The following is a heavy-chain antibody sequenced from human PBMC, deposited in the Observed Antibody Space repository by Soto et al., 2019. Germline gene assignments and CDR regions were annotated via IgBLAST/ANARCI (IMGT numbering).Heavy chain of an antibody. CDR3: ARGSYYSGWV. D-gene: IGHD6-19*01. CDR2: TYYRSKWYS. CDR1: GDSVSSTSAA. V-gene: IGHV6-1*01. Sequence: QTLSLTCAISGDSVSSTSAAWSWIRQSPSRGLEWLGRTYYRSKWYSDYAVSVKSRITINPDTSKNPFSLQLNSVTPEDTAVYYCARGSYYSGWVWGQGTLVTVSS. J-gene: IGHJ4*02.